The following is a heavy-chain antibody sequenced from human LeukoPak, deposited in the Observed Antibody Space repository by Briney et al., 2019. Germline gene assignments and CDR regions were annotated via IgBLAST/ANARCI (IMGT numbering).Heavy chain of an antibody. D-gene: IGHD5-24*01. CDR2: IYSGGST. V-gene: IGHV3-66*01. J-gene: IGHJ4*02. CDR3: ARAMPQRWLQLIDYFDY. CDR1: GFTFSSNY. Sequence: GGSLRLSCAASGFTFSSNYMSWVRQAPGKGLEWVSVIYSGGSTYYADSVKGRFTISRDNSKNTLYLQMNSLRAEDTAVYYCARAMPQRWLQLIDYFDYWGQGTLVTVSS.